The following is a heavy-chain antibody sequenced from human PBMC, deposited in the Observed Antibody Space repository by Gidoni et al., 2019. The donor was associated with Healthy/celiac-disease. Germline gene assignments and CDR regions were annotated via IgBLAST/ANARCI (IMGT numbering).Heavy chain of an antibody. CDR2: ISGSGGST. CDR3: AKKTSIAARREEPDWYFDL. Sequence: EVQLLESGGGLVQPGGSLRLSCAASGFTFRRYAMSWVRQAPGKGLEWVSAISGSGGSTYYADSVKGRFTISRDNSKNTLYLQMNSLRAEDTAVYYCAKKTSIAARREEPDWYFDLWGRGTLVTVSS. D-gene: IGHD6-6*01. J-gene: IGHJ2*01. CDR1: GFTFRRYA. V-gene: IGHV3-23*01.